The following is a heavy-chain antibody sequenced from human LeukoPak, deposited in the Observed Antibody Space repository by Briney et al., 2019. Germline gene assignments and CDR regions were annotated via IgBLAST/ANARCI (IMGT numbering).Heavy chain of an antibody. J-gene: IGHJ5*02. D-gene: IGHD2-8*01. V-gene: IGHV1-18*01. CDR2: ISAYNGNT. CDR1: GYTFTSYG. CDR3: ARGLMGSGLNWFDL. Sequence: ASVKVSCKASGYTFTSYGISWVRQAPGQGLEWMGWISAYNGNTNYAQKLQGRVTMTTDTSTSTAYMELRGLRSDDTAVYYCARGLMGSGLNWFDLWGQGTLVTVSS.